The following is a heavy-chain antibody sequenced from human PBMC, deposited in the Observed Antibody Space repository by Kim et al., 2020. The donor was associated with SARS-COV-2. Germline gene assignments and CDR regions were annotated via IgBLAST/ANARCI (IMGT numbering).Heavy chain of an antibody. CDR3: ARDRCSGGSCWLIDY. V-gene: IGHV3-30*01. J-gene: IGHJ4*02. D-gene: IGHD2-15*01. Sequence: VKGRLPISRDNSKNTMYLQMKGLGAEDTAVYYCARDRCSGGSCWLIDYWGQGTLVTVSS.